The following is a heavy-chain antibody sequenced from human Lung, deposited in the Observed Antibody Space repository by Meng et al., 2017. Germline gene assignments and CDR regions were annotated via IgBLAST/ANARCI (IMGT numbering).Heavy chain of an antibody. J-gene: IGHJ4*02. Sequence: VQHRKVVAGLLKPPETLSLTCVASGGSFSDYYWSWIRQPPGKGLEWIGEINHSGSTNYNPSLESRATISVDTSQNNLSLKLSSVTAADSAVYYCARGPTTMAHDFDYWGQGTLVTVSS. CDR3: ARGPTTMAHDFDY. CDR2: INHSGST. V-gene: IGHV4-34*01. CDR1: GGSFSDYY. D-gene: IGHD4-11*01.